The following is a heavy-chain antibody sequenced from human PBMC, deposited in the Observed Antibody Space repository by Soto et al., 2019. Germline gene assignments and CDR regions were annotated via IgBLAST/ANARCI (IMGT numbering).Heavy chain of an antibody. CDR2: IYYSGST. CDR3: ARVRITIFGVVNNWFDP. V-gene: IGHV4-31*03. CDR1: GGSISSGGYY. Sequence: PSETLSLTCTVSGGSISSGGYYWSWIRQHPGKGLEWIGYIYYSGSTYYNPSLKSRVTISVDTSKNQFSLKLSSVTAADTAVYYCARVRITIFGVVNNWFDPWGQGTLVTVSS. J-gene: IGHJ5*02. D-gene: IGHD3-3*01.